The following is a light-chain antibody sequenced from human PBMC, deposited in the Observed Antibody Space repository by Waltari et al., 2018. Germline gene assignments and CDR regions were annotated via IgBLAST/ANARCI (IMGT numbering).Light chain of an antibody. J-gene: IGLJ2*01. Sequence: SDELTQPPSLSVSPGQTASIPCSGDKLETKYVCWYQQRPGHSPLLVIYQDSRRPAGIPERFSGSNSGNTATLTVSGTQAMDEADYYCQACDSASAVVFGGGTKLIAL. V-gene: IGLV3-1*01. CDR1: KLETKY. CDR2: QDS. CDR3: QACDSASAVV.